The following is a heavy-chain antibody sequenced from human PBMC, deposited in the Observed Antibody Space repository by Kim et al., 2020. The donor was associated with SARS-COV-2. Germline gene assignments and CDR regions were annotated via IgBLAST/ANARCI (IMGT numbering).Heavy chain of an antibody. CDR2: IYYSGST. V-gene: IGHV4-59*01. CDR1: GGSISSYY. Sequence: SETLSLTCTVSGGSISSYYWSWIRQPPGKGLEWIGYIYYSGSTNYNPSLKSRVTISVDTSKNQFSLKLSSVTAADTAVYYCARDREGGYYYDSSGRGDAFDIWGQGTMVTVSS. CDR3: ARDREGGYYYDSSGRGDAFDI. D-gene: IGHD3-22*01. J-gene: IGHJ3*02.